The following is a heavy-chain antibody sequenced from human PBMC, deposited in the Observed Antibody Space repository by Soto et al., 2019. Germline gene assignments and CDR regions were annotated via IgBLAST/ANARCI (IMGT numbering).Heavy chain of an antibody. CDR1: GYKFTSYG. V-gene: IGHV1-18*01. CDR2: ISPYNGRT. J-gene: IGHJ4*02. CDR3: ARGRYGDY. D-gene: IGHD1-1*01. Sequence: QAQLVQSGPEVKKPGASVSISCKASGYKFTSYGFIWVRQAPGHGLEWVGWISPYNGRTEYAQKLQGRVTVNRDTSTSTAYMELRSLRSDDTAVYYCARGRYGDYWGQGALVTVSS.